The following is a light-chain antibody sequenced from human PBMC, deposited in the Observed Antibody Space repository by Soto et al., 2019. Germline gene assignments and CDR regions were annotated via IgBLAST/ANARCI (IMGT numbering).Light chain of an antibody. CDR3: QQANSFPRT. CDR2: AAS. J-gene: IGKJ1*01. V-gene: IGKV1D-12*01. Sequence: DIQMTQSPSSVSASVGDRVTITCRASQAISTWLAWYQQKPGKAPKLLIYAASNLQTGVTSRLSGSGSGTDFTLTISSLQPEDFATYYCQQANSFPRTFGQGTKVEIK. CDR1: QAISTW.